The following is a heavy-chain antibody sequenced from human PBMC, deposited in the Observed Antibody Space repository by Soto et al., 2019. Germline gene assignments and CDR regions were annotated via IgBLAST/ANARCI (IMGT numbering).Heavy chain of an antibody. Sequence: PGGSLRLSCSASGFTFRSYSMNWVRQAPGKGLEWVSYISSSSSIVSYADSVKGRLTISRDNAKNSLYLQMNSPRDEDTAVYYCVRGHYDNSGYYFNAEYFQYWGQGTLVTVSS. CDR1: GFTFRSYS. D-gene: IGHD3-22*01. J-gene: IGHJ1*01. V-gene: IGHV3-48*02. CDR2: ISSSSSIV. CDR3: VRGHYDNSGYYFNAEYFQY.